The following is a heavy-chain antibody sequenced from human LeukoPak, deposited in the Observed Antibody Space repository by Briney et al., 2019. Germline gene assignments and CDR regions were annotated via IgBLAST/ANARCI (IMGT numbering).Heavy chain of an antibody. CDR2: ISSSGSTI. J-gene: IGHJ3*02. CDR3: ARDLGRQWLVLDAFDI. CDR1: GFTFSDYY. Sequence: GGSLRLSCAASGFTFSDYYMSWIRQAPGKGLEWVSYISSSGSTIYYADSVKGRFTITRDNAKKSLYLQMNSLRAEDTAVYYCARDLGRQWLVLDAFDIWGQGTMVTVSS. D-gene: IGHD6-19*01. V-gene: IGHV3-11*04.